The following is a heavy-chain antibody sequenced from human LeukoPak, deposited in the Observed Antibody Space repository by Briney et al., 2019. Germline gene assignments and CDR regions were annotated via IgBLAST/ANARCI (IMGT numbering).Heavy chain of an antibody. CDR1: GFTFSSYG. CDR3: ARSKVYSSSFAY. V-gene: IGHV3-21*01. CDR2: ISSSSSYI. J-gene: IGHJ4*02. D-gene: IGHD6-6*01. Sequence: GSLRLSCAASGFTFSSYGMNWVRQAPGKGLEWVSSISSSSSYIYYADSVKGRFTISRDNAKNSLYLQMNSLRAEDTAVYYCARSKVYSSSFAYWGQGTLVTVSS.